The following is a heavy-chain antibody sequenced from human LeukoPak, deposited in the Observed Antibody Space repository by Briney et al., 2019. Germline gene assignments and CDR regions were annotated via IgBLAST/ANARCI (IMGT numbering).Heavy chain of an antibody. Sequence: EASVKVSCKASGYTFTSNGISWVRQAPGQGPEWMGWISAYSGNTNNAQKLQGRVTMTTDTSTSTAYMELRSLRSDDTAVYYCATSDYNDSSGYYYFDYWGQGTLVTVSS. CDR2: ISAYSGNT. J-gene: IGHJ4*02. V-gene: IGHV1-18*01. CDR3: ATSDYNDSSGYYYFDY. D-gene: IGHD3-22*01. CDR1: GYTFTSNG.